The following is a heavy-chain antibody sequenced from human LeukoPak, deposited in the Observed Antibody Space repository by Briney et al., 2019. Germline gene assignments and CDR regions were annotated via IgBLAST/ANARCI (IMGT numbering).Heavy chain of an antibody. CDR2: INPNSGGT. J-gene: IGHJ6*02. CDR1: GYTFTSYA. V-gene: IGHV1-2*06. CDR3: ARALSNWGTYYYYGMDV. Sequence: GASVKVSCKASGYTFTSYAMNWVRQAPGQGLEWMGRINPNSGGTNYAQKFQGRVTMTRDTSISTAYMELSRLRSDDTAVYYCARALSNWGTYYYYGMDVWGQGTTVTVSS. D-gene: IGHD7-27*01.